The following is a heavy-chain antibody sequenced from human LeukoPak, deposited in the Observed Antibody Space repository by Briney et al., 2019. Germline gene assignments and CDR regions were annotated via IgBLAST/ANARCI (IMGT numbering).Heavy chain of an antibody. D-gene: IGHD2-2*01. J-gene: IGHJ4*02. CDR2: ISGSGVNT. Sequence: QPGGSLRLSCAASGFTVSSNYMSWVRQAPGKGLEWVSTISGSGVNTYYTDSVKGRFTISRDNSKNTLYLQMNSLRAEDTAVYYCVRGTVPLPQSGIVVVPAAVWGPFDSWGQGALVTVSS. CDR1: GFTVSSNY. V-gene: IGHV3-23*01. CDR3: VRGTVPLPQSGIVVVPAAVWGPFDS.